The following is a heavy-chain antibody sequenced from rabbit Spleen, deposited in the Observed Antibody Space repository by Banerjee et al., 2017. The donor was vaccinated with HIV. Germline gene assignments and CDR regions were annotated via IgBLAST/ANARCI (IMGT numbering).Heavy chain of an antibody. CDR3: ANSNISANYGMDL. J-gene: IGHJ6*01. Sequence: SSYYYMCWVRQAPGKGLEWIACIVTGSSGRTWYASWAKGRFTISKTSSTTVTLQITSLTAADTATYFCANSNISANYGMDLWGQGTLVTVS. V-gene: IGHV1S40*01. D-gene: IGHD1-1*01. CDR1: SSYYY. CDR2: IVTGSSGRT.